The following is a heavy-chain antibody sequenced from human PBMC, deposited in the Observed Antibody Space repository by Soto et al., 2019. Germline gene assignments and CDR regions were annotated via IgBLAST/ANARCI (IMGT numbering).Heavy chain of an antibody. V-gene: IGHV4-59*08. J-gene: IGHJ5*02. CDR2: IYYSGST. CDR1: GGSISSYY. D-gene: IGHD2-2*01. Sequence: QVQLQESGPGLVKPSETLSLTCTVSGGSISSYYWSWIRQPPGKGLEWIGYIYYSGSTNYNPSLKRRVTISVDTSKNQFSLKLSSVTAADTAVYYCARHAVHLGYCSSTSCSFDPWGQGTLVTVSS. CDR3: ARHAVHLGYCSSTSCSFDP.